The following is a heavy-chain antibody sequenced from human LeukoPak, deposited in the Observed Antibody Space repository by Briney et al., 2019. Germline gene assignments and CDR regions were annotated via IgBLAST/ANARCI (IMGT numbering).Heavy chain of an antibody. D-gene: IGHD6-6*01. CDR1: GGSISTYY. Sequence: SETLSLTCSVSGGSISTYYWIWIRQPPGKGLEWIGYVYYTGSTNYNPSLKSRVTISVDTSKNQFSLKLSSVTAADTAVYFCARDVHYSTSSVYYYYYMDVWGKGTTVTVSS. J-gene: IGHJ6*03. CDR2: VYYTGST. CDR3: ARDVHYSTSSVYYYYYMDV. V-gene: IGHV4-59*01.